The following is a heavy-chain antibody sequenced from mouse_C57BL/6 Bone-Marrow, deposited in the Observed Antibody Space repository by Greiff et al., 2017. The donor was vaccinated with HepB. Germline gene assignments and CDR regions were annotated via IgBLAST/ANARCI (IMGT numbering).Heavy chain of an antibody. CDR2: IDPENGDT. CDR1: GFNIKDDY. CDR3: TTYITTVVASEAWFAY. Sequence: VQLQQSGAELVRPGASVKLSCTASGFNIKDDYMHWVKQRPEQGLEWIGWIDPENGDTEYASKFQGKATITADTSSNTAYLQLSSLTSEDTAVYYCTTYITTVVASEAWFAYWGQGTLVTVSA. J-gene: IGHJ3*01. D-gene: IGHD1-1*01. V-gene: IGHV14-4*01.